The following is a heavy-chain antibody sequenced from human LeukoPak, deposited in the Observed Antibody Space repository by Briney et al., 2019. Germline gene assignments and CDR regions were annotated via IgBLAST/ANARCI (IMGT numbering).Heavy chain of an antibody. CDR1: GYTFTSYY. CDR3: ARASATRPPKHTTYYYYYGMDV. CDR2: INPSGGST. D-gene: IGHD6-6*01. Sequence: ASVKVSCKASGYTFTSYYMHWVRQAPGQGLEWMGMINPSGGSTSYAQKFQGRVTMTRDTSTSTVYMELSSLRSEDTAVYYCARASATRPPKHTTYYYYYGMDVWGQGTTVTVSS. J-gene: IGHJ6*02. V-gene: IGHV1-46*01.